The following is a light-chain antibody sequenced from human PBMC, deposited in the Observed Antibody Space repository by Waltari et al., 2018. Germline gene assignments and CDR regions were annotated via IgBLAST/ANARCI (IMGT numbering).Light chain of an antibody. V-gene: IGLV2-14*03. J-gene: IGLJ2*01. CDR1: SSDVGGYNY. CDR2: DVS. Sequence: QPASVSGSPGQSITISCTGTSSDVGGYNYVSWYQQHPGKAPKLMIYDVSNRPSGVSNRFSGSKSGNTASLTISGLQAEDEADYYCSSYTSSSTLGVFGGGTKLTVL. CDR3: SSYTSSSTLGV.